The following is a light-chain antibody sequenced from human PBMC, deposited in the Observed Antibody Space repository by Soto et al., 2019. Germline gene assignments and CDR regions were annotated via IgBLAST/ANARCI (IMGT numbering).Light chain of an antibody. CDR3: CSYADTSTLFV. V-gene: IGLV2-23*02. CDR2: EVS. J-gene: IGLJ1*01. CDR1: SSDVGTYDL. Sequence: QSVLTQPASVSGSPGQAITISCTGTSSDVGTYDLVSWYQQHPGKAPKLMIYEVSKRPLGVSNRFSGSKSGYTASLTISGLQAEDEGDYYCCSYADTSTLFVFGGGTKVTVL.